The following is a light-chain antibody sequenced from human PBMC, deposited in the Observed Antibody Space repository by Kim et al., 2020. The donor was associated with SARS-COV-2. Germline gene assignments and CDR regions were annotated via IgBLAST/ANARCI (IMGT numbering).Light chain of an antibody. CDR3: QQRSNWPPYS. J-gene: IGKJ2*03. V-gene: IGKV3-11*01. CDR2: DAS. Sequence: LSPGQTATLSGRASQSVSSYLAWYQQKPGQAPRLLIYDASNRATGIPARFSGSGSETDFTLTISSLEPEDFAVYYCQQRSNWPPYSFGQGTKLEI. CDR1: QSVSSY.